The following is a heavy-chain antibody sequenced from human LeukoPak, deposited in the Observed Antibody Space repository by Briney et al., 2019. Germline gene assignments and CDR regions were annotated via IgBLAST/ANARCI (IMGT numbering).Heavy chain of an antibody. Sequence: PGGSLRLSCAASGFTFSSYGMHWVRQAPGKGLEWVAVISYDGSNKYYADSVKGRFTISRDNSKNTLYLQMNSLRAEDTAVYYCANAGPMTTVTTGDYWGQGTLVTVSS. D-gene: IGHD4-17*01. V-gene: IGHV3-30*18. CDR1: GFTFSSYG. CDR3: ANAGPMTTVTTGDY. CDR2: ISYDGSNK. J-gene: IGHJ4*02.